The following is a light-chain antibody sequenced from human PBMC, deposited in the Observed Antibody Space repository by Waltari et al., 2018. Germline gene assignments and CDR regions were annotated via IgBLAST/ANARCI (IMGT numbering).Light chain of an antibody. Sequence: EIVFTHSPGTLSLCPGERAPLSCRASQSVSRALAWYQQNPGQAPRLLIYGASNRATGIPDRFSGSGSGTDFSLIISRLEPEDFAVYYCQHYVSLPVTFGQGTKVEIK. CDR1: QSVSRA. CDR3: QHYVSLPVT. CDR2: GAS. V-gene: IGKV3-20*01. J-gene: IGKJ1*01.